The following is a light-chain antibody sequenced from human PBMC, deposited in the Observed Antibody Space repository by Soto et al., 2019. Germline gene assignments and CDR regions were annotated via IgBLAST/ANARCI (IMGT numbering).Light chain of an antibody. V-gene: IGLV2-11*01. Sequence: QSVLTQPRSVSGSPGQPVTISCTGTSSDVGGYNYVSWYQQHPGKAPKLMIYDVSKRPSGVPDRFSGSKSGNTASLTISGLQAGDEADYYCCSYAGSYTYVFGTGTKVTV. CDR3: CSYAGSYTYV. J-gene: IGLJ1*01. CDR2: DVS. CDR1: SSDVGGYNY.